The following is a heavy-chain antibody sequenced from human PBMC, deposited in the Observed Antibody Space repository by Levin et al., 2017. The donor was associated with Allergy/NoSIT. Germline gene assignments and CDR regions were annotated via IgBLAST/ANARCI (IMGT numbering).Heavy chain of an antibody. CDR2: ISAGGNYI. D-gene: IGHD3-22*01. CDR1: GILFSSYD. Sequence: GESLKISCAASGILFSSYDMNWVRQAPGKGLEGVSSISAGGNYIYYADSVKGRFTISRDNAKNSLFLQMNSLRAEDTAVYYCASWAMYHYDRSAFDYFYYAMDVWGQGTTVTVSS. CDR3: ASWAMYHYDRSAFDYFYYAMDV. V-gene: IGHV3-21*01. J-gene: IGHJ6*02.